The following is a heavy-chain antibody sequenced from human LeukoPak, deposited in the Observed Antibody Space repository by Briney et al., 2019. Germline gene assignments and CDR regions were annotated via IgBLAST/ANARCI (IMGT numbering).Heavy chain of an antibody. J-gene: IGHJ4*02. CDR2: ISPTGSTT. Sequence: PGGSLRLSCTASGLSFSGHWMHWARQLPGKGLVWVSRISPTGSTTSYADSVKGRFTVSRDNAKNILYLQVNNLRAEDTAVYYCARGPNSNWSGLDFWGQGTLLTVSS. V-gene: IGHV3-74*01. CDR3: ARGPNSNWSGLDF. D-gene: IGHD6-6*01. CDR1: GLSFSGHW.